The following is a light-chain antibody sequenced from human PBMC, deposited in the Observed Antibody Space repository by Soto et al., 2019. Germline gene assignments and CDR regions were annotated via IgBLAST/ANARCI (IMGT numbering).Light chain of an antibody. Sequence: DIQMTQSPSTLSASVGDRVTITCRASQSISNWLAWYQQKPGKAPKLLIYKASSLESGVPSRFSGSGSGTEFTLTISSLQPDDFATYYCQHYNSYSITFGQGTQLEIK. J-gene: IGKJ5*01. CDR1: QSISNW. CDR2: KAS. V-gene: IGKV1-5*03. CDR3: QHYNSYSIT.